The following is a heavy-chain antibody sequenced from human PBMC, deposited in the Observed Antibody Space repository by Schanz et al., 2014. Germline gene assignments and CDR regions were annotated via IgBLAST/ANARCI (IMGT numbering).Heavy chain of an antibody. Sequence: EVQLVESGGGLVKPGGSLRLSCAVSGFTVSSNHMSWVRQAPGKGLEWVSTISASGGSTYYADSVKGRFTISRDNSKNILYLQMNSLRAEDTAVYYCAKARRKSNCSGGRCFHYSYYGMDVWGQGTTVTVSS. V-gene: IGHV3-23*04. CDR1: GFTVSSNH. D-gene: IGHD2-15*01. J-gene: IGHJ6*02. CDR3: AKARRKSNCSGGRCFHYSYYGMDV. CDR2: ISASGGST.